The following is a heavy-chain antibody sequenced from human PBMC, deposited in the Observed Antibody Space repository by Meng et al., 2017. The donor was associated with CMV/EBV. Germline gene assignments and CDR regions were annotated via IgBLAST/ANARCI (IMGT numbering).Heavy chain of an antibody. Sequence: SETLSLTCTVSGGSISSGDYYWSWIRQPPGKGLEWIGYIYYSGSTYYNPSLKSRVTISVDTSKNQFSLKLSSVTAADTAVYYCARGESYYDFWSGSSNWFDPWGQGTLVTVSS. D-gene: IGHD3-3*01. CDR2: IYYSGST. V-gene: IGHV4-30-4*08. CDR3: ARGESYYDFWSGSSNWFDP. J-gene: IGHJ5*02. CDR1: GGSISSGDYY.